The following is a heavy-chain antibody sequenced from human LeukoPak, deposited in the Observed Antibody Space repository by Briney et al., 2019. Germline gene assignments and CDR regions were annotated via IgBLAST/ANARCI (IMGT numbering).Heavy chain of an antibody. CDR1: GFTFSSYA. D-gene: IGHD3-22*01. J-gene: IGHJ4*02. Sequence: PGGSLRLSCAASGFTFSSYAMIWIRQPPGKGLEWIGEINHSGSTNYNPSLKSRVTISVDTSKNQFSLKLSSVTAADTAVYYCARDYGLLAPDYWGQGTLVTVSS. V-gene: IGHV4-34*01. CDR2: INHSGST. CDR3: ARDYGLLAPDY.